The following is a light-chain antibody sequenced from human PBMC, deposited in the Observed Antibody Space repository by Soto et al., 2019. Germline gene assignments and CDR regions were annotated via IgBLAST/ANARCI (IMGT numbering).Light chain of an antibody. V-gene: IGLV1-47*01. J-gene: IGLJ2*01. CDR1: SSNIGSNY. CDR3: ATWDDSLSGYVV. Sequence: QSVLTQPPSASGTPGQRVTISCSGSSSNIGSNYVYWYQQFPGTAPKLLIQRNNERPSGVPDRFSGSKSGTSASLAISGLRSEDEADYYCATWDDSLSGYVVFGGGTKLTVL. CDR2: RNN.